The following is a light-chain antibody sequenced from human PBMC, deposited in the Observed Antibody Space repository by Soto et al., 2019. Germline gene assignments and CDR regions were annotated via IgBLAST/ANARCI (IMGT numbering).Light chain of an antibody. CDR1: QTISIW. Sequence: DIQMTQSPSTLSASVGDRVTITCRASQTISIWLAWYQQKPGKAPNLMISKASSLQSGVPSRFSGSGPGTEFTLTISSLQPDDFATYYCQQYSSYSRTFGQGTKVEI. CDR3: QQYSSYSRT. CDR2: KAS. V-gene: IGKV1-5*03. J-gene: IGKJ1*01.